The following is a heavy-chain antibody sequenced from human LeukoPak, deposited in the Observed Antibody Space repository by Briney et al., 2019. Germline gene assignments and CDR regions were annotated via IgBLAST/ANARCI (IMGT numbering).Heavy chain of an antibody. CDR1: GGSISSSSYY. Sequence: SETLSLTCTVSGGSISSSSYYWGWIRQPPGKGLEWIGSIYYSGSTYYNPSLKSRVTISVDTSKNQFSLKLSSVTAADTAVYYCARDIPSFDYWGQGTLVTVSS. CDR2: IYYSGST. V-gene: IGHV4-39*07. CDR3: ARDIPSFDY. D-gene: IGHD2-2*02. J-gene: IGHJ4*02.